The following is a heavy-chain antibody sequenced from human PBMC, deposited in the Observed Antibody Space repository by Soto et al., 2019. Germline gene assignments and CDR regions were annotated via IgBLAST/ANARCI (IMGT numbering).Heavy chain of an antibody. Sequence: SETLSLTCTVSGGSISSSSYYWGWIRQPPGKGLEWIGSIYYSGSTYYNPSLKSRVTISVDTSKNQFSLKLSSVTAADTAVYYCARPQSPRSWYFDYWGQGTLVTVSS. CDR2: IYYSGST. J-gene: IGHJ4*02. CDR3: ARPQSPRSWYFDY. V-gene: IGHV4-39*01. D-gene: IGHD6-13*01. CDR1: GGSISSSSYY.